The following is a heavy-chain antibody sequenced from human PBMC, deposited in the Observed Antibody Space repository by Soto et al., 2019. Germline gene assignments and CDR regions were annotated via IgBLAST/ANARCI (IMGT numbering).Heavy chain of an antibody. Sequence: EVQLVESGGDLVQPGGSLRLSCVTSGFMFSSALMRWVRQAPGKGLEWVGRIKSKTDGGARDYAAPVKGRFSISRDDSKNTLYLQINCLRAEDTALYYCVEGWNDFWGQGTLVTVSS. CDR2: IKSKTDGGAR. CDR1: GFMFSSAL. CDR3: VEGWNDF. J-gene: IGHJ4*02. D-gene: IGHD1-1*01. V-gene: IGHV3-15*01.